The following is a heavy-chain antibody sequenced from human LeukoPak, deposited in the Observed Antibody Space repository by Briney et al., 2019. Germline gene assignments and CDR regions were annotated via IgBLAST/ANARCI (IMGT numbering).Heavy chain of an antibody. CDR1: GFTFSSYG. J-gene: IGHJ6*03. D-gene: IGHD6-6*01. V-gene: IGHV3-21*01. CDR3: ARALMLEYSSSAAAGIEYYYYMDV. CDR2: ISSSSSYI. Sequence: GGSLRLSCEASGFTFSSYGMTWVRQAPGKGLEWVSSISSSSSYIYYADSVKGRFTISRDNAKNSLYLQMNSLRAEDTAVYYCARALMLEYSSSAAAGIEYYYYMDVWGRGTTVTVSS.